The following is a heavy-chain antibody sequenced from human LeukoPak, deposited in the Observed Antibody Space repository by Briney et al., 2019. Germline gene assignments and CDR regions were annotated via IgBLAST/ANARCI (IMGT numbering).Heavy chain of an antibody. CDR1: GFNFDNYA. CDR2: ISSSGSTI. J-gene: IGHJ4*02. Sequence: GGSLRLSCAASGFNFDNYAMSWIRQAPGKGLEWVSYISSSGSTIYYADSVKGRFTISRDNAKNSLYLQMNSLRAEDTAVYYCAREEIVLMVYAYDYWGQGTLVTVSS. V-gene: IGHV3-11*01. CDR3: AREEIVLMVYAYDY. D-gene: IGHD2-8*01.